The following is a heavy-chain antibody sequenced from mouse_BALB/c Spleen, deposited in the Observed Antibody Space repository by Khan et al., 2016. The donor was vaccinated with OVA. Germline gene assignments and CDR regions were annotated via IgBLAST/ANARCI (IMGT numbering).Heavy chain of an antibody. Sequence: EVELVESGGGLLKPGGSLKVSCAASGFTFSNYAMSWVRQTPEKRLEWVASISTGDTTYYPDSVKGRFTISRDNARNILYLQMSSLRSDDTAMYYCARDYWFVYWGQGTLVTVSA. V-gene: IGHV5-6-5*01. CDR3: ARDYWFVY. CDR2: ISTGDTT. CDR1: GFTFSNYA. J-gene: IGHJ3*01.